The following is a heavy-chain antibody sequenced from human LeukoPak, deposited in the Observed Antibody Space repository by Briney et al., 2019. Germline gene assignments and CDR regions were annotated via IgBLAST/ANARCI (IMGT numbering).Heavy chain of an antibody. V-gene: IGHV3-21*01. J-gene: IGHJ4*02. D-gene: IGHD3-22*01. CDR2: ISSTSSHI. Sequence: PGGSLRLSCAASGFTFSSYYMNWVRQAPGKGLEWVSSISSTSSHIYYADSVRGRFSISRDNAKNSLYLQMTSLRAEDTAVYYCARLSANSSAYFFDYWGQGTLVTVSS. CDR1: GFTFSSYY. CDR3: ARLSANSSAYFFDY.